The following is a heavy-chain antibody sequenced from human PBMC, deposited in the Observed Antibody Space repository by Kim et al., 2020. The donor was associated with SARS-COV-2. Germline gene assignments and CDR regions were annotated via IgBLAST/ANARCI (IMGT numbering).Heavy chain of an antibody. J-gene: IGHJ5*02. V-gene: IGHV3-21*01. CDR2: STYM. Sequence: STYMYHPRSMRGLFTAARDNAKNSLYLQMDSLRAEDTAVYYCARWDIMLVAWGQGTLVTVSS. D-gene: IGHD2-21*01. CDR3: ARWDIMLVA.